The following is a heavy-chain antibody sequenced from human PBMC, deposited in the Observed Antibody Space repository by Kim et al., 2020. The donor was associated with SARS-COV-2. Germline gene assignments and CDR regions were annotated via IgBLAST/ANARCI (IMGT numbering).Heavy chain of an antibody. V-gene: IGHV3-23*03. Sequence: GGSLRLSCAASGISFSSYVMSWVRQAPGKGLEWVAVIYSPDSPYYADSVKGRFTISRDNTKNTLYLQMSSLRVEDTAMYYCANSEWTAPFDHWGQGTLVTVSS. CDR3: ANSEWTAPFDH. CDR2: IYSPDSP. J-gene: IGHJ4*02. D-gene: IGHD2-21*02. CDR1: GISFSSYV.